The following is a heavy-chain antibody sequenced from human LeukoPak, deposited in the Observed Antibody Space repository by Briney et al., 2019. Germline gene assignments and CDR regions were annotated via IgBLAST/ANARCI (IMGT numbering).Heavy chain of an antibody. Sequence: GGALRLSCAASGFTFSSYWMSWVRQAPGKGREGVANIKQDGSEKYYVDSVKGRFTISRDNSKNTLYLQINSLRAEDTAVYYCASRDGYNYSFDYWGQGTLVTVSS. J-gene: IGHJ4*02. CDR2: IKQDGSEK. V-gene: IGHV3-7*03. D-gene: IGHD5-24*01. CDR1: GFTFSSYW. CDR3: ASRDGYNYSFDY.